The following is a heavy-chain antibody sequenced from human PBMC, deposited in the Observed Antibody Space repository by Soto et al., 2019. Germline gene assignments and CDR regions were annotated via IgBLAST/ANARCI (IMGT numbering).Heavy chain of an antibody. CDR3: AKAPREWFGEVNAFDI. CDR1: GFTFSSYA. D-gene: IGHD3-10*01. CDR2: ISGSGGST. V-gene: IGHV3-23*01. J-gene: IGHJ3*02. Sequence: EVQLLESGGGLVQPGGSLRLSCAASGFTFSSYAMSWVRQAPGKGLEWVSAISGSGGSTYYADSVKGRFTISRDNSKNTLYLQMNSLRAEDTAVYYCAKAPREWFGEVNAFDIWGQGTMVTVSS.